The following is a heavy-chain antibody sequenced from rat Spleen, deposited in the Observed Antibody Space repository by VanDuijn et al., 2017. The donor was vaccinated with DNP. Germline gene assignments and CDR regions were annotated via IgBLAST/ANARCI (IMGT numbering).Heavy chain of an antibody. V-gene: IGHV1-43*01. J-gene: IGHJ3*01. CDR1: DYTFINYY. Sequence: QIQLQQSGAELAKPGSSVKISCKATDYTFINYYIGWIKQTTGQGLEYIGYINRGSGGTNYNEKFKGKATLTVDRSSSTAFMQLNSLTPDESVVYYCAREFGGRGAYWGQGTLVTVSS. CDR2: INRGSGGT. D-gene: IGHD4-3*01. CDR3: AREFGGRGAY.